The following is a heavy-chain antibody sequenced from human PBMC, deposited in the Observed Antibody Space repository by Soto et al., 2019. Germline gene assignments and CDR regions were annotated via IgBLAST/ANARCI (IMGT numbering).Heavy chain of an antibody. D-gene: IGHD2-21*01. CDR1: GAALNSGNYY. V-gene: IGHV4-31*03. CDR3: ARLRIATNNYKWFDP. Sequence: SETLSLTCSVSGAALNSGNYYWSWIRQVPGKGLEWIGHIYVTGAVDYNPSLRDRITISQDTSERQFSLNLRLVTAADTAVYYCARLRIATNNYKWFDPWGRGTLVTVSS. CDR2: IYVTGAV. J-gene: IGHJ5*02.